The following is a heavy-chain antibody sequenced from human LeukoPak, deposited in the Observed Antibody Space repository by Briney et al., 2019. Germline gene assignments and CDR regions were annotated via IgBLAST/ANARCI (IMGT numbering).Heavy chain of an antibody. CDR2: IYSGGST. J-gene: IGHJ3*02. D-gene: IGHD3-9*01. CDR1: GFTVSSNY. CDR3: ARSGTVLRYFDWLPKNAFDI. Sequence: GGSLRLSCAASGFTVSSNYMSWVRQVPGKGLEWVSVIYSGGSTYYADSVKGRFTISRDNSKNTLYLQMNSLRAEDTAVYYCARSGTVLRYFDWLPKNAFDIWGQGTMVTVSS. V-gene: IGHV3-66*01.